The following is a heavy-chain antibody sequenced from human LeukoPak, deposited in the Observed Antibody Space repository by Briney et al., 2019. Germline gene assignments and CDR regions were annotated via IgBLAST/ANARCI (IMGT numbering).Heavy chain of an antibody. Sequence: ASVKVSCKVSGYTLTELSMHWVRQAPGKGLEWMGGFDPEDGETIYAQKFQGRVTMTEDTSTDTAYMELSSLRSEDTAVYYCATEGLAAAGTPFDAWGQGTLVTVFS. D-gene: IGHD6-13*01. V-gene: IGHV1-24*01. CDR1: GYTLTELS. CDR3: ATEGLAAAGTPFDA. J-gene: IGHJ4*02. CDR2: FDPEDGET.